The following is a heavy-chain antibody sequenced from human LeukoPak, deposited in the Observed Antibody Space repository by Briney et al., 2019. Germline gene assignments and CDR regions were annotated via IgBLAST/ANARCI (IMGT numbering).Heavy chain of an antibody. D-gene: IGHD1-7*01. CDR2: INGDGSRT. V-gene: IGHV3-74*01. CDR3: ARHRSHWNYVYNWFDP. J-gene: IGHJ5*02. CDR1: GFTFSNYW. Sequence: GGSLRLSCAAAGFTFSNYWMHWVRQAPGKGLVWVSRINGDGSRTTYADSVKGRFIISRDHAKNTLYLQMNSLRVEDTAVYYCARHRSHWNYVYNWFDPWGQGTLATVSS.